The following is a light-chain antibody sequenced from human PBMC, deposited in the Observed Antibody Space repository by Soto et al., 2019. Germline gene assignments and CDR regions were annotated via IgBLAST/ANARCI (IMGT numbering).Light chain of an antibody. Sequence: QSVLTQPPSASGTPGQGVTISCSGSSSNIGVNTVNWYQQFPGTAPKLLIHTNNQRPSGVPDRFSGSKSGTSASLAISGLQSEDEADYYCAAWDDSLNGGVFGGGTKVTVL. CDR1: SSNIGVNT. V-gene: IGLV1-44*01. J-gene: IGLJ3*02. CDR2: TNN. CDR3: AAWDDSLNGGV.